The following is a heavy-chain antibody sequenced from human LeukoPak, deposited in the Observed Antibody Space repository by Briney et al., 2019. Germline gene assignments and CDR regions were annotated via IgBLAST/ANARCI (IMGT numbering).Heavy chain of an antibody. CDR3: ARGTIDYYDSSGYYPDDY. CDR1: GFTFSSYW. D-gene: IGHD3-22*01. CDR2: INSDGSST. J-gene: IGHJ4*02. V-gene: IGHV3-74*01. Sequence: GGSLRLSCAASGFTFSSYWMHWVRQAPGKGLVWVSRINSDGSSTGYADSVKGRFTISRDNAKNTLYLQMNSLRAEDTAVYYCARGTIDYYDSSGYYPDDYWGQGTLVTVSS.